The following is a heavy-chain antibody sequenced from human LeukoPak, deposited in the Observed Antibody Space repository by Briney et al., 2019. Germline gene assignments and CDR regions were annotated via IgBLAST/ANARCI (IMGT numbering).Heavy chain of an antibody. CDR2: ISYDGSNK. D-gene: IGHD1-26*01. J-gene: IGHJ4*02. Sequence: PGGSLRLSCAASGFTFSSYAMHWVRQAPGKGLEWVTIISYDGSNKYYADSVKGRFTISRDNSKNTLYLQMNSLRAEDTALYYCARERSSGSYYDHWGQGTLVTVSS. V-gene: IGHV3-30-3*01. CDR3: ARERSSGSYYDH. CDR1: GFTFSSYA.